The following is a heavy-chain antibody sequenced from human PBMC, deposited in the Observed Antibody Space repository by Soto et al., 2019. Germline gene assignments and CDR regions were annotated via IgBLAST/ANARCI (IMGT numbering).Heavy chain of an antibody. CDR3: ARDQSVRRYFDHAPNWFDP. Sequence: SETLSLTCTVSGGSISSYYWSWIRQPPGKGLEWIGYIYYSGSTNYNPSLKSRVTISVDTSKNQFSLKLGSVTAADTAVYYCARDQSVRRYFDHAPNWFDPWGQGTLVTVSS. CDR2: IYYSGST. J-gene: IGHJ5*02. CDR1: GGSISSYY. D-gene: IGHD3-9*01. V-gene: IGHV4-59*01.